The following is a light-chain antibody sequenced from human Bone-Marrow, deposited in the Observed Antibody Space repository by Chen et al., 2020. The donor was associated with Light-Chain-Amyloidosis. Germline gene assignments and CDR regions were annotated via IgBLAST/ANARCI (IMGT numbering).Light chain of an antibody. CDR3: QQGATWPWT. J-gene: IGKJ1*01. Sequence: VLTQSPATLSLSPGEGATLSCRTSQSVGAYLAWYQQRPGQAPRLLIYDTSNRATGIPARFSGSGSETDFTLTISSLESEDFAVYYCQQGATWPWTFGHGTKGEIK. V-gene: IGKV3-11*01. CDR2: DTS. CDR1: QSVGAY.